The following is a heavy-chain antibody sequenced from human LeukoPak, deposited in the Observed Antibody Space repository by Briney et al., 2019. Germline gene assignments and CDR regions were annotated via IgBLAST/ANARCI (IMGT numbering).Heavy chain of an antibody. V-gene: IGHV3-23*01. J-gene: IGHJ3*02. CDR2: ISGSGGST. CDR3: ARTIFGVTHGFDI. D-gene: IGHD3-3*01. Sequence: GGSLRLSCEASGFTFSGYAMSWVRQAPGKGLEWVSVISGSGGSTYYADSVKGRFTISRDNSKNTLYLQMNSLRAEDTAVYYCARTIFGVTHGFDIWGQGTMVTVSS. CDR1: GFTFSGYA.